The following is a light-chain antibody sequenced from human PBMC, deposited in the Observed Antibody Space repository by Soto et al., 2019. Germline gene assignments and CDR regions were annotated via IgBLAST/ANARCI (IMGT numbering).Light chain of an antibody. Sequence: IVLTQSPGTLSLSPGERATLPCTASQRVGSNYLAWCQQKPGQAPRLLIYSASTRAAGIPDRFSGSGSGTDFTLTISRLEPEDFAVYYCQQYTSSPKTFGQGTKVDI. CDR1: QRVGSNY. CDR2: SAS. CDR3: QQYTSSPKT. V-gene: IGKV3-20*01. J-gene: IGKJ1*01.